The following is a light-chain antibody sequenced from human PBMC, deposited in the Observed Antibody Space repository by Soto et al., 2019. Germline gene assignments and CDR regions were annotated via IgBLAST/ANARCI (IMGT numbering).Light chain of an antibody. CDR3: QHYNSLWT. V-gene: IGKV1-5*01. CDR2: DAS. J-gene: IGKJ1*01. CDR1: QSISSW. Sequence: DIQMTQSPSTLSASVGDRVTITCRASQSISSWLAWYQQKPGKAPKLLIYDASSLESGVPSRFSGCGSGTEFTLTISSLQPYDFATYYCQHYNSLWTFGQGTKVDIK.